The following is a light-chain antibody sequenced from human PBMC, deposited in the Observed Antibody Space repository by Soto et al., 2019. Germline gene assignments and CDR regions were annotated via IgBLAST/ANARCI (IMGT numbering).Light chain of an antibody. CDR1: SSNIGAGFD. CDR3: QSYDNRLSTWV. Sequence: QTVVTQPPSVSGAPGQRVTIPCTGSSSNIGAGFDVHWYQQLPGTAPKLLIYGHTDRPSGVPDRFSGSRSATSASLAITGLQAEDEAVYYCQSYDNRLSTWVFGGGTKVTVL. V-gene: IGLV1-40*01. CDR2: GHT. J-gene: IGLJ3*02.